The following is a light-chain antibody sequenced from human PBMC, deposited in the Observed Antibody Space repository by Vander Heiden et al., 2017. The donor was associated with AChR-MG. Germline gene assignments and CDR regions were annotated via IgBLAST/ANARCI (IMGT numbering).Light chain of an antibody. J-gene: IGKJ1*01. CDR3: QQYYYWPT. CDR1: QSVNSY. V-gene: IGKV3D-15*01. Sequence: EVVMTQSPATLSVSPGETAILSCRASQSVNSYLVWYQQKPGQAPRVLIYGASTRASGIPARFSGSGSGTEFTLTISSLQSEDFALYYCQQYYYWPTFGQGTKVDVK. CDR2: GAS.